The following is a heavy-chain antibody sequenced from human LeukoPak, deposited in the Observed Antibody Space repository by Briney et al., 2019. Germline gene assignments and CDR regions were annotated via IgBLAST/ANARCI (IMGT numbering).Heavy chain of an antibody. V-gene: IGHV1-3*01. D-gene: IGHD6-19*01. J-gene: IGHJ4*02. CDR1: GYTFTSYS. CDR3: ARDSDTSDWAWVY. Sequence: GASVKVSCKASGYTFTSYSKYTIHWVRQAPGQRLEWMGWINAGIGETRYSQKFQGRVTFTGDTSVNTVYMELNSLISEDTAVYYCARDSDTSDWAWVYWGQGTLVTVSS. CDR2: INAGIGET.